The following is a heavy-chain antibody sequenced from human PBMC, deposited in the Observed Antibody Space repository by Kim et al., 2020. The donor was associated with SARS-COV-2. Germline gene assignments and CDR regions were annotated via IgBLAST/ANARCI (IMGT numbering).Heavy chain of an antibody. J-gene: IGHJ5*02. Sequence: ASVKVSCKASGYTFTGYYMHWVRQAPGQGLEWMGWINPNSGGTNYAQKFQGRVTMTRDTSISTAYMELSRLRSDDTAVYYCAKNTGVSRNVLRYFDMYPWGQGTLVTVSS. CDR2: INPNSGGT. D-gene: IGHD3-9*01. CDR3: AKNTGVSRNVLRYFDMYP. V-gene: IGHV1-2*02. CDR1: GYTFTGYY.